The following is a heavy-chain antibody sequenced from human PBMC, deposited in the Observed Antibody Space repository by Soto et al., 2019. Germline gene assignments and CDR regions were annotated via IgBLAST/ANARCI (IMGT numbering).Heavy chain of an antibody. Sequence: GESPKISCKGSGYSFTSYWIGWVRQMPGKGLEWMGLIYHGDSDTRYSPSFQCQVTISADKSISTAYLQWSSLKASDTDMYYCARLKGVKYSSGWYGMDVWGQGTKVTVSS. J-gene: IGHJ6*02. V-gene: IGHV5-51*01. CDR1: GYSFTSYW. D-gene: IGHD6-19*01. CDR3: ARLKGVKYSSGWYGMDV. CDR2: IYHGDSDT.